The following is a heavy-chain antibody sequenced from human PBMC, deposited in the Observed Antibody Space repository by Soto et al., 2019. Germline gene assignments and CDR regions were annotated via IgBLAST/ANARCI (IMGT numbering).Heavy chain of an antibody. V-gene: IGHV4-31*03. D-gene: IGHD3-22*01. J-gene: IGHJ5*02. CDR1: GGSISSGGYY. Sequence: QVHLQESGPGLVKPSQTLSLTCTVSGGSISSGGYYWSWIRQHPGKGLEWIGYIYYSGSTYYNPSLKSRVTISVDTSKNQFSLKLSSVTAADTALYYCARRIVVVISPWDWFDPWGQGTLVTVSS. CDR3: ARRIVVVISPWDWFDP. CDR2: IYYSGST.